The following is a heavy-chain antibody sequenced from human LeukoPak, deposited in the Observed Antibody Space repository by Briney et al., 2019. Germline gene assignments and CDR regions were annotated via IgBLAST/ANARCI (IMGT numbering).Heavy chain of an antibody. CDR3: AKAPVTSCRGAFCYPFDY. CDR1: GFTFSSYA. Sequence: GGSLRLSCAGSGFTFSSYAMSWVRQAPGKGLEWVSAISGSGGDRYYADSVKGRFTISRDSSKNTVYLQMNSLRADDTAVYYCAKAPVTSCRGAFCYPFDYWGQGTLVTVSS. CDR2: ISGSGGDR. V-gene: IGHV3-23*01. J-gene: IGHJ4*02. D-gene: IGHD2-15*01.